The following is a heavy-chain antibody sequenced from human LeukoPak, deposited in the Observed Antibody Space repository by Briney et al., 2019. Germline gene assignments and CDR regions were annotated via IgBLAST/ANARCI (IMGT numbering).Heavy chain of an antibody. V-gene: IGHV3-7*01. CDR2: IKQDGSEK. CDR1: GFTFSNYW. Sequence: GGSLRLSCAASGFTFSNYWMRWVRQAPGKGLEWVANIKQDGSEKYYVDSVKGRFSISRDNAKNSLYLQMNSLRVEDTAVYYCARVNLVIVPAGGFYYYYMDVWGKGTTVTVSS. CDR3: ARVNLVIVPAGGFYYYYMDV. J-gene: IGHJ6*03. D-gene: IGHD2-2*01.